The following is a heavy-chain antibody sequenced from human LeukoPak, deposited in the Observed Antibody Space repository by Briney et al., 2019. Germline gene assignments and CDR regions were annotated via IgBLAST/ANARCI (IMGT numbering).Heavy chain of an antibody. CDR2: IYSGGST. CDR1: GFPVSSNY. V-gene: IGHV3-66*02. J-gene: IGHJ4*02. Sequence: GGSLRLSCAASGFPVSSNYMSWVRQAPGKGLEWVSVIYSGGSTDYADSVKGRFTISRDNSKNTVYLQMNSLRAEDTAVYFCARGGYSYGLTFDFWGQGTQVTVSS. CDR3: ARGGYSYGLTFDF. D-gene: IGHD5-18*01.